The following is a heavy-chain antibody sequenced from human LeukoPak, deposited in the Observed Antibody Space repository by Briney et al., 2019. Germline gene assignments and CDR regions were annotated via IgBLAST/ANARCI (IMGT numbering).Heavy chain of an antibody. Sequence: SETLSLTCTASGGSISSYYWNWIRQPPGKGLEWIGYIFYSGSTKYKPSLKSRVSISLDTSKKQFSLKLSSVTAADTAVYYCARVPPTYCSNTSCYADAFDIWGQGTMVTVSS. V-gene: IGHV4-59*01. J-gene: IGHJ3*02. D-gene: IGHD2-2*01. CDR3: ARVPPTYCSNTSCYADAFDI. CDR2: IFYSGST. CDR1: GGSISSYY.